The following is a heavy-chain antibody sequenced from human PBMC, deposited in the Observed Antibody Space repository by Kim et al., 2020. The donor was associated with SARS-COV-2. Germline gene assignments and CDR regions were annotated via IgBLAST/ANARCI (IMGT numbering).Heavy chain of an antibody. CDR3: ARDLLSNYHFWSGYKEGGSKYYYGMEV. D-gene: IGHD3-3*02. Sequence: SETLSLTCTVSGGSIGGYDWNWIRQAPGKGLEWIGSISYSGNTNYNPSLKSRITISVDTSKNQLSLQLSSVTAADTAVYFCARDLLSNYHFWSGYKEGGSKYYYGMEVWGQGTTVTVSS. V-gene: IGHV4-59*01. CDR1: GGSIGGYD. CDR2: ISYSGNT. J-gene: IGHJ6*02.